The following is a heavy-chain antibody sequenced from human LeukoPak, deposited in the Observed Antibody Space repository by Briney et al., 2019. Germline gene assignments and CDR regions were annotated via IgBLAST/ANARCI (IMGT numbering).Heavy chain of an antibody. CDR2: IWYDGSNK. J-gene: IGHJ4*02. V-gene: IGHV3-33*08. Sequence: GGSLRLSCAASGFTFSNYAMAWVRQAPGKGLEWVAVIWYDGSNKYYEDSVKGRFTISRDTSTNTLYLQMNSLRVDDTAVYYCARDNYCSSTDCYNFDYWGQGTLVTVSS. CDR1: GFTFSNYA. D-gene: IGHD2-2*02. CDR3: ARDNYCSSTDCYNFDY.